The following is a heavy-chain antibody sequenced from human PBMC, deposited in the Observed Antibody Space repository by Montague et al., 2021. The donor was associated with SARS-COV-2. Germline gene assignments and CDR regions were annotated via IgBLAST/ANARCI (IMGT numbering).Heavy chain of an antibody. CDR3: AGDRARSDFYDWGSYTWGGFGMDV. Sequence: SETLSLTCPVSCAATGSWNSGADRKRTRLGSGHHSITYAGCSLNNNPSLKSRVTMSVDTSKNQFSLTLSPVTDADTAVYYCAGDRARSDFYDWGSYTWGGFGMDVWGQGTTVTVSS. V-gene: IGHV4-4*07. D-gene: IGHD3-10*01. J-gene: IGHJ6*02. CDR2: TYAGCSL. CDR1: CAATGSWN.